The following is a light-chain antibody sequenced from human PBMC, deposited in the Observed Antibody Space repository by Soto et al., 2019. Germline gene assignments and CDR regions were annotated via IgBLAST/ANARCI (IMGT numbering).Light chain of an antibody. V-gene: IGLV2-11*01. J-gene: IGLJ2*01. CDR1: SSDVGGYNY. CDR3: SSHAGSYTSVV. Sequence: QSVLTQPRSVSGSPGQSVTISCSGTSSDVGGYNYVSWYQQHPGKAPKLMIYDVSERPSGVPDRFSGSKSGNAASLTISGLQAEDEADYYCSSHAGSYTSVVFGGGTKLTVL. CDR2: DVS.